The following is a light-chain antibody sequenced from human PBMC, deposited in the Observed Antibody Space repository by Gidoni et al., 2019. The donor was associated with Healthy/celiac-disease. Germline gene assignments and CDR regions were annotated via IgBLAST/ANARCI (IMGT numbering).Light chain of an antibody. V-gene: IGLV1-44*01. CDR1: SSNIGSNT. CDR3: AAWDDSLNGYV. CDR2: SNH. Sequence: QSVLTQPPSASGPPGQRVTISCSGSSSNIGSNTVNWSQQLPGTAPKLLIYSNHQRPSGVPARFSGSKSGTSASLAISGLQSEDEADYYCAAWDDSLNGYVFGTGTKVTVL. J-gene: IGLJ1*01.